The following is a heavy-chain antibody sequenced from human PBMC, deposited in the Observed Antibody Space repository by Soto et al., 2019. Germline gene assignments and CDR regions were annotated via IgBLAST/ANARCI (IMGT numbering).Heavy chain of an antibody. J-gene: IGHJ5*02. CDR2: ISSSSSTI. D-gene: IGHD1-26*01. CDR3: AREEGLLNWFDP. V-gene: IGHV3-48*01. Sequence: EVQLVESGGGLVQPGGSLRLSCAASGFTFSSYSMNWVRQAPGKGLEWVSYISSSSSTIYYADSVKGRFTISSDNAKNSLDLQMNSLRAEDTAVYYCAREEGLLNWFDPWGQGTLVTVSS. CDR1: GFTFSSYS.